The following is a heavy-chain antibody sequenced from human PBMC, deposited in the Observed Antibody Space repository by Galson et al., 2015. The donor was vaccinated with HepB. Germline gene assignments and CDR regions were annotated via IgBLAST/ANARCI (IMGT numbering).Heavy chain of an antibody. CDR2: ISSRSSYI. Sequence: SLRLSCAASGFTFSTYTMNWVRQAPGKGLEWVSSISSRSSYIYYADSVKGRFTISRDNAINSLYLQMNSLRAEDTAVYYCARDCGSSGSYCEDYWGQGTLATVSS. CDR1: GFTFSTYT. V-gene: IGHV3-21*01. D-gene: IGHD1-26*01. J-gene: IGHJ4*02. CDR3: ARDCGSSGSYCEDY.